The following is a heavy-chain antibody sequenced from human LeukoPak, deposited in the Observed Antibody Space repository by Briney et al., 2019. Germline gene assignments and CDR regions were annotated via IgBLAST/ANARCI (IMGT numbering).Heavy chain of an antibody. V-gene: IGHV4-39*01. Sequence: PGGSLRLSCAASGFTVSSNYMGWIRQPPGKGLEWIGSTYYSGSTYYNPSLKSRVTISVDTSKNQFSLKLSSVTAADTAVYYCARLIADMYYFDYWGQGTLVTVSS. J-gene: IGHJ4*02. CDR2: TYYSGST. CDR1: GFTVSSNY. D-gene: IGHD6-13*01. CDR3: ARLIADMYYFDY.